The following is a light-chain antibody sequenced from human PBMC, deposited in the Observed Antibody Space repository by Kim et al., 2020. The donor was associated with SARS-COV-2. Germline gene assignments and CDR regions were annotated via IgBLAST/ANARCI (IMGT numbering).Light chain of an antibody. CDR1: SSNIEVNS. CDR2: DND. CDR3: GTWDASLTAGEV. V-gene: IGLV1-51*01. J-gene: IGLJ2*01. Sequence: QSVLTQPPSVSAAPGQRVTISCLGSSSNIEVNSVSWYQHLPGSAPKLVIYDNDKRPSGVPDRFSGAKSGTSATLGITGLQPGDEADYFCGTWDASLTAGEVFGGGTQLTVL.